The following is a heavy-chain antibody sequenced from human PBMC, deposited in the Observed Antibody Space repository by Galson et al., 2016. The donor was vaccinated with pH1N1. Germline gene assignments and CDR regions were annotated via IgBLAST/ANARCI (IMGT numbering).Heavy chain of an antibody. CDR2: IDWDDDK. CDR1: GFSLRTSGMC. Sequence: PALVKPTQTLTLTCTFSGFSLRTSGMCVSWIRQPPGKALEWLALIDWDDDKYYNTSLKTRLTISKDTSKNQVVLTMTNVDPVDTATYYCARFLYGDCLGCFDNWGQGTLVTVSS. D-gene: IGHD4-17*01. J-gene: IGHJ4*02. V-gene: IGHV2-70*01. CDR3: ARFLYGDCLGCFDN.